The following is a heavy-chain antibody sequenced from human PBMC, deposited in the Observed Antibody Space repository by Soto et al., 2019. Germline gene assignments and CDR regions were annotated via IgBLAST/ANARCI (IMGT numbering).Heavy chain of an antibody. J-gene: IGHJ4*02. D-gene: IGHD5-18*01. V-gene: IGHV1-2*02. Sequence: ASVKVSCKTSGFTFTGYYIHWVRQAPSQGLEWMGWINPDTGDTKYAQRFQGRVALTSDTSINTAYMDLSRLRPDDTAVFYCARGPQLWLPPSDYWGQGTPVTVSS. CDR2: INPDTGDT. CDR1: GFTFTGYY. CDR3: ARGPQLWLPPSDY.